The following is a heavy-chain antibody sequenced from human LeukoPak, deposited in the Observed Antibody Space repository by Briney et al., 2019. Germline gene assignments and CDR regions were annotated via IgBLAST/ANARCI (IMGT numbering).Heavy chain of an antibody. CDR2: IYYSGST. CDR3: ARAITMIVVVDY. V-gene: IGHV4-39*07. CDR1: GGSISSSSYY. D-gene: IGHD3-22*01. Sequence: SETLSLTCTVSGGSISSSSYYWGWIRQPPGKGLEWIGSIYYSGSTYYNPSLKSRVTISVDTSKNQFSLKLSSVTAADTAVYYCARAITMIVVVDYWGQGTLVTVSS. J-gene: IGHJ4*02.